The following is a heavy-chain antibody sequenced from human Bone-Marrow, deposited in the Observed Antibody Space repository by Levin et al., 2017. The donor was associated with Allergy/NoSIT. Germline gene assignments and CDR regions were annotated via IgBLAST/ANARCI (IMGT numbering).Heavy chain of an antibody. V-gene: IGHV1-24*01. CDR3: VADLVLHRKPEY. Sequence: ASVKVSCKVSGYTLNEVAMHWVRQAPGKGLEWMGGFDPEEGETIFAENFQGRVTLTEDTSADTAYMELRSLTSADTAVYYCVADLVLHRKPEYWGQGSLVTVSS. CDR1: GYTLNEVA. J-gene: IGHJ4*02. CDR2: FDPEEGET.